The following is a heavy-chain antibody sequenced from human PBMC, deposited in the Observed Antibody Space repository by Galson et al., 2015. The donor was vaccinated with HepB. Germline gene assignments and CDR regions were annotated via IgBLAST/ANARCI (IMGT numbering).Heavy chain of an antibody. D-gene: IGHD1-26*01. J-gene: IGHJ4*02. CDR3: ARDRGEWELPYYFDY. Sequence: SLRLSCAASGFTFSSYAMHWVRQAPGKGLEWVAVISYDGSNKYYADSVKGRFTISRDNSKNTLYLQMNSLRAEDTAVYYCARDRGEWELPYYFDYWGQGTLVTVSS. CDR1: GFTFSSYA. CDR2: ISYDGSNK. V-gene: IGHV3-30-3*01.